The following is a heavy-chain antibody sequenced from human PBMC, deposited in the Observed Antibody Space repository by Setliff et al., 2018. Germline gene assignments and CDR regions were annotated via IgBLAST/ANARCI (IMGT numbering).Heavy chain of an antibody. CDR2: ISPYNGYI. CDR1: GYTFSTYG. CDR3: TRSRGPRVVLAADFDF. V-gene: IGHV1-18*01. D-gene: IGHD3-16*01. Sequence: GASVKVSCKASGYTFSTYGIAWVRQAPGQGLEWMGWISPYNGYIIYAQKFQDRLTVTADTSTKTIYMELRSLTSDDTAVYFCTRSRGPRVVLAADFDFWGQGTLVTVS. J-gene: IGHJ4*02.